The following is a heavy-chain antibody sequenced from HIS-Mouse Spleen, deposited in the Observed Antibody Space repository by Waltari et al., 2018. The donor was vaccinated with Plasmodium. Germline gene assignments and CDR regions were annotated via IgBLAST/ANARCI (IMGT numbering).Heavy chain of an antibody. J-gene: IGHJ3*02. CDR1: GGSISSYY. V-gene: IGHV4-59*01. CDR3: ARDGYSSSWYPFDI. D-gene: IGHD6-13*01. Sequence: QVQLQESGPGLVKPSETLSLTCTVSGGSISSYYWSWIRTPPGKGLEWIGYIYYSGSTNYNPSLKSRVTISVDTSKNQFSLKLSSVTAADTAVYYCARDGYSSSWYPFDIWGQGTMVTVSS. CDR2: IYYSGST.